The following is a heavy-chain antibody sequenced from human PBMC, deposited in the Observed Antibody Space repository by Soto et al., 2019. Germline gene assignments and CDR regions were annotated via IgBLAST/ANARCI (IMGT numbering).Heavy chain of an antibody. Sequence: GGSLRLSCAASGFTFSSYAMHWVRQAPGKGLEWVAVISYDGSNKYYADSVKGRFTISRDNSKNTLYLQMNSLRAEDTAVYYCARNYDFWSGYYPYFDYWGQGTLVTVSS. D-gene: IGHD3-3*01. CDR3: ARNYDFWSGYYPYFDY. CDR1: GFTFSSYA. V-gene: IGHV3-30-3*01. J-gene: IGHJ4*02. CDR2: ISYDGSNK.